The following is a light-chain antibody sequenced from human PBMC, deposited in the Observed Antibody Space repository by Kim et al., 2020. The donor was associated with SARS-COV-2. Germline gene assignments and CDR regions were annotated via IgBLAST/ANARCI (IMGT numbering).Light chain of an antibody. CDR1: QNVDIY. CDR3: QQRQNWPLT. V-gene: IGKV3-11*01. CDR2: DAF. Sequence: EIVLTQSPATLSLSPGQRATLSCRASQNVDIYLAWYQQKRGQAPRLLIYDAFNRATGIPARFSGSGSGTDFTLTISSLEPEDFAVYYCQQRQNWPLTFGGGTKVDI. J-gene: IGKJ4*01.